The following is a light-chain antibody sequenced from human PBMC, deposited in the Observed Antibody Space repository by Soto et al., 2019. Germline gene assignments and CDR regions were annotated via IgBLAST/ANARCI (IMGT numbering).Light chain of an antibody. CDR1: SSDVGNHDY. V-gene: IGLV2-23*02. J-gene: IGLJ3*02. CDR2: DFT. Sequence: QSALTQPASVSGSPVQSIAISCTGTSSDVGNHDYVSWYQVHPGKAPTLIIYDFTKRPSGVSDRFSGSESANTATLTISGLQAVDEADYYCCSYAGGNWVFGGGTKLTVL. CDR3: CSYAGGNWV.